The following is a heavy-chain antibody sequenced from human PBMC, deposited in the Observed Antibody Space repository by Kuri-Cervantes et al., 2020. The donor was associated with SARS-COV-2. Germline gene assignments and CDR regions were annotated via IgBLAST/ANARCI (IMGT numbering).Heavy chain of an antibody. CDR2: IYYSGST. J-gene: IGHJ4*02. CDR1: GGSFSDYY. D-gene: IGHD2-2*02. V-gene: IGHV4-34*01. Sequence: SETLSLTCAVYGGSFSDYYWSWVRQPPGKGLEWIGSIYYSGSTYYNPSLKSRVTISVDTSKNQFSLKLSSVTAADTAVYYCARGVGSTPAAKPVGYFDYWGQGTLVTVSS. CDR3: ARGVGSTPAAKPVGYFDY.